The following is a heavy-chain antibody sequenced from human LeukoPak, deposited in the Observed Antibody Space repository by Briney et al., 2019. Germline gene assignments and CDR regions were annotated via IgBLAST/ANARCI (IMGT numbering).Heavy chain of an antibody. CDR1: GGTFSSYA. J-gene: IGHJ5*02. CDR3: ASNFMTPGFDP. CDR2: INPIFGTA. V-gene: IGHV1-69*05. Sequence: GSSVKVSCKASGGTFSSYAISWVRRAPGQGLEWMGGINPIFGTANYAQKFQGRITITTDESTSTAYMELSSLRSEDTAVYYCASNFMTPGFDPWGQGTLVTVSS. D-gene: IGHD4-11*01.